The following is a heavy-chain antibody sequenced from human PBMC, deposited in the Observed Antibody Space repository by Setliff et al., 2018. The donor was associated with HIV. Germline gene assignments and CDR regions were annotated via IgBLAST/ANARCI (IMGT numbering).Heavy chain of an antibody. CDR3: ARGRDSSSWEYHYMDV. D-gene: IGHD6-13*01. Sequence: ETLSLTCTVSGGSISGYYWSWIRQPPGKGLEWIGYVYSSGSTNYNPSLNSRVTILVDTPQKQFSLRLTSVTAADTAVYYCARGRDSSSWEYHYMDVWGKGTTVTVSS. CDR1: GGSISGYY. J-gene: IGHJ6*03. V-gene: IGHV4-59*12. CDR2: VYSSGST.